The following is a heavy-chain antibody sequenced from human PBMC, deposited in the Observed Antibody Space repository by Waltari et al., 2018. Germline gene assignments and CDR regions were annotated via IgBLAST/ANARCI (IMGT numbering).Heavy chain of an antibody. CDR3: ARDANSGYYGYFDY. Sequence: QVQLVESGGGVVQPGRSLRLSCAASGFTFSRYPMHWVRQTPGKGLGGVAVISYDGSNKYYADSVKGRFTISRDNSKNTLYLQMNSLRAEDTAVYYCARDANSGYYGYFDYWGQGTLVTVSS. CDR1: GFTFSRYP. CDR2: ISYDGSNK. J-gene: IGHJ4*02. V-gene: IGHV3-30-3*01. D-gene: IGHD3-22*01.